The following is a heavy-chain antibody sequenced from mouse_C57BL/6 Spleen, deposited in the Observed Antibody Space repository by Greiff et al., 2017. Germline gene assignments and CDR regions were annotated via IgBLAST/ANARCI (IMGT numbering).Heavy chain of an antibody. D-gene: IGHD3-1*01. CDR2: IYPGDGDT. CDR3: ARSGFFYYFDY. CDR1: GYAFSSSW. V-gene: IGHV1-82*01. J-gene: IGHJ2*01. Sequence: VKLMESGPELVKPGASVKISCKASGYAFSSSWMNWVKQRPGKGLEWIGRIYPGDGDTNYNGKFKGKATLTADKSSSTAYMQLSSLTSEDSAVYFGARSGFFYYFDYWGQGTTLTVSS.